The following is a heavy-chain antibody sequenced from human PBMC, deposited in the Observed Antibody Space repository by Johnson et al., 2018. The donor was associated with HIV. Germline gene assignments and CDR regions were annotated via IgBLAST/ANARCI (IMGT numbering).Heavy chain of an antibody. CDR3: TTKPYSSSWYGAFDI. V-gene: IGHV3-15*01. J-gene: IGHJ3*02. CDR2: IKSKTDGGAT. D-gene: IGHD6-13*01. Sequence: VQLVESGGDMVQPGRSLRLSCAASGFTFSNAWMNWVRHAPGKGLEWVGRIKSKTDGGATDYTAPLKGRFTISRDDSKNTLYLQINSLKTEDTAVYYCTTKPYSSSWYGAFDIWGQGTMVTVSS. CDR1: GFTFSNAW.